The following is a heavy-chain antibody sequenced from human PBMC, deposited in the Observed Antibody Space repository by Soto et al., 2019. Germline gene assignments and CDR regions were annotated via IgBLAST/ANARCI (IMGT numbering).Heavy chain of an antibody. V-gene: IGHV4-31*03. J-gene: IGHJ4*02. CDR3: ARVVSWELPRFYFDY. CDR1: GGSISSGGYY. D-gene: IGHD1-26*01. Sequence: HSETLSLTCTVSGGSISSGGYYWSWIRQHPGKGLEWIGYIYYSGSTYYNPSLKSRVTISVDTSKNQFSLKLSSVTAADTAVYYCARVVSWELPRFYFDYWGQGTLVTVSS. CDR2: IYYSGST.